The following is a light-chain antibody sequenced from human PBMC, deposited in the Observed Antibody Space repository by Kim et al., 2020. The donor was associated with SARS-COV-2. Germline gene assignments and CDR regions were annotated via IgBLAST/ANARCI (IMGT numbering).Light chain of an antibody. Sequence: GQTITISCTGTSSDVGSYNLVSWYQQHPGKAPKLMIYEVSKRPSGVSNRFSGSKSGNTASLTISGLQAEDEADYYCCSYAGSSTLFFGTGTKVTVL. CDR1: SSDVGSYNL. V-gene: IGLV2-23*02. J-gene: IGLJ1*01. CDR3: CSYAGSSTLF. CDR2: EVS.